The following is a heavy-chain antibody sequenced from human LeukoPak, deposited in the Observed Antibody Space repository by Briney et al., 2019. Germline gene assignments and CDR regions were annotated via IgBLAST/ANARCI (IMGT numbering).Heavy chain of an antibody. V-gene: IGHV1-2*02. CDR3: ASSRYGDYWFDP. CDR1: GYTFTGYY. D-gene: IGHD4-17*01. CDR2: INPNSGGT. J-gene: IGHJ5*02. Sequence: ASVKVSCKASGYTFTGYYMHWVRQAPGQGLEWMGWINPNSGGTNYAQKFQGRVTMTRDTSISTAYMELSRLRSDDAAVYYCASSRYGDYWFDPWGQGTLVTVSS.